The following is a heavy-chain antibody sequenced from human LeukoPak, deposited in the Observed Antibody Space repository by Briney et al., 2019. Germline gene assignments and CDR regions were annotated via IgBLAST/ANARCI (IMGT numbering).Heavy chain of an antibody. V-gene: IGHV3-23*01. J-gene: IGHJ4*02. CDR1: GFTFSSYA. Sequence: GSLRLSCAASGFTFSSYAMSWVRQAPGKGLEWVSAISGSGGSTYYADSVKGRFTISRDNSKNTLYLQMNSLRAEDTAVYYCAKDQGWYSYFDYWGQGTLVTVSS. CDR3: AKDQGWYSYFDY. CDR2: ISGSGGST. D-gene: IGHD6-19*01.